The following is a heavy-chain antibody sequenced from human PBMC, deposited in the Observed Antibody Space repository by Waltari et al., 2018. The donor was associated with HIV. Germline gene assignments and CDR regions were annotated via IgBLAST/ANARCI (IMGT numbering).Heavy chain of an antibody. V-gene: IGHV2-70*15. D-gene: IGHD4-17*01. CDR1: GFSLSTSGMW. CDR2: IDWDDDK. CDR3: ARIRGRYGDYREFDY. J-gene: IGHJ4*02. Sequence: QVTLRESGPALVKPTQTLTLTCTFSGFSLSTSGMWVSWISQPPGKALEWLARIDWDDDKYYSTSLKTRLTISKDTSKNQVVLTMTNMDPVDTATYYCARIRGRYGDYREFDYWGQGTLVTVSS.